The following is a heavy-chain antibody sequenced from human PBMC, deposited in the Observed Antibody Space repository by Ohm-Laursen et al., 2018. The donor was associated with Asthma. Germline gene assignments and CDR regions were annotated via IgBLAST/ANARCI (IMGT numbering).Heavy chain of an antibody. CDR1: GGSISSYY. J-gene: IGHJ4*02. CDR3: ARGPDQLLSDY. V-gene: IGHV4-59*12. Sequence: SETLSLTCTVSGGSISSYYWSWIRQPPGKGLEWIGYIYYSGSTNYNPSLKSRVTISVDTSKNQFSLKLSSVTAADTAVYYCARGPDQLLSDYWGQGTLVTVSS. CDR2: IYYSGST. D-gene: IGHD2-15*01.